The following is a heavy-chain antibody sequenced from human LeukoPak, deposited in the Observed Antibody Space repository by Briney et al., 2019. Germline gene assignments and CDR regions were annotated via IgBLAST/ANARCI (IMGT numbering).Heavy chain of an antibody. V-gene: IGHV4-39*07. CDR2: INHSGST. D-gene: IGHD5-24*01. Sequence: SETLSLTCTVSGGSISSSGYYWGWIRQPPGKGLEWIGEINHSGSTNYNPSLKSRVTISVDTSKNQFSLKLSSVTAADTAVYYCARARFGQRWLQLSNWYFDLWGRGTLVTVSS. J-gene: IGHJ2*01. CDR3: ARARFGQRWLQLSNWYFDL. CDR1: GGSISSSGYY.